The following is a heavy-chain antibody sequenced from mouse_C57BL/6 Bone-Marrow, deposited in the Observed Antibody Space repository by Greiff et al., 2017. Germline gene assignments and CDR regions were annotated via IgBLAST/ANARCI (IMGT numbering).Heavy chain of an antibody. D-gene: IGHD1-1*01. Sequence: SGPVLVKPGASVKMSCKASGYTFTDYYMNWVKQSHGKSLEWIGVINPYNGGTSYNQKFKGKATLTVDKSSSTAYMELNSLTSEDSAVYYCARNGSRLYYFDYWGQGTTLTVSS. CDR1: GYTFTDYY. CDR3: ARNGSRLYYFDY. J-gene: IGHJ2*01. V-gene: IGHV1-19*01. CDR2: INPYNGGT.